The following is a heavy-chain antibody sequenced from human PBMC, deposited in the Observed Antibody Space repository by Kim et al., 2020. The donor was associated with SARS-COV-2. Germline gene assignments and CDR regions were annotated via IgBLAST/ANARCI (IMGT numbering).Heavy chain of an antibody. J-gene: IGHJ6*03. D-gene: IGHD1-26*01. CDR1: GWSFSSDY. Sequence: SETLSLTCAVSGWSFSSDYWGWVRQRQGKGLEWMGVITHSVTTNYNPSLKSRVTISVDTSTNQFSLKLTSVTSAATAAYYYDVALSTTSGWG. V-gene: IGHV4-34*01. CDR3: DVALSTTSG. CDR2: ITHSVTT.